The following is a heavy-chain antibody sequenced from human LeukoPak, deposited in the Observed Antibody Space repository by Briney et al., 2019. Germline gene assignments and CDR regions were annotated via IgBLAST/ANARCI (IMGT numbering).Heavy chain of an antibody. J-gene: IGHJ4*02. V-gene: IGHV3-66*01. D-gene: IGHD3-10*01. Sequence: GGSLRLSCAASGFTVSSNYMSWVRQAPGKGLEWVSVIYSGGSTYYADSVKGRFTISRDNSKNTLYLQVNSLRAEDTAVYYCARVYGSGSYYVDYWGQGTLVTVSS. CDR3: ARVYGSGSYYVDY. CDR2: IYSGGST. CDR1: GFTVSSNY.